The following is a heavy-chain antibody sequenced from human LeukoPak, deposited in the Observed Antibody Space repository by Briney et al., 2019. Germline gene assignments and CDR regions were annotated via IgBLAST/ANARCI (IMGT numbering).Heavy chain of an antibody. CDR2: IRARGNSYAT. V-gene: IGHV3-73*01. Sequence: GGSLRLSCAASGFNFDASAMHWVRQASGKGLEWVGRIRARGNSYATAYAASVTGRFTISRDDSKNMAYLQMNSLETEDTAVYYCATRKYTAVTSEYYFQYWGQGNLVTVSS. CDR3: ATRKYTAVTSEYYFQY. D-gene: IGHD4-17*01. J-gene: IGHJ4*02. CDR1: GFNFDASA.